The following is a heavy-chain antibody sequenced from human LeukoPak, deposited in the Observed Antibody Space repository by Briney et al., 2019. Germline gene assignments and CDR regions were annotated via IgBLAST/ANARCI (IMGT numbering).Heavy chain of an antibody. CDR1: GRSISSSRSY. Sequence: SETLSLTCTVSGRSISSSRSYWGWIRQPPGKGLEWIGTISYSGNTYYNPSLKSRVTISVDTSKNQFSLRLSSVTAADTAVRYCARHCGGDCVHAFDIWGQGTMVTVSS. J-gene: IGHJ3*02. D-gene: IGHD2-21*02. CDR2: ISYSGNT. CDR3: ARHCGGDCVHAFDI. V-gene: IGHV4-39*01.